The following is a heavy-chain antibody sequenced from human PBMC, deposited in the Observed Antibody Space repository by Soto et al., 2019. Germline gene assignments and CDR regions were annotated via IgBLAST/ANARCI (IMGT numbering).Heavy chain of an antibody. CDR2: FDPEDGET. D-gene: IGHD3-3*01. CDR1: GYTLSELS. CDR3: TTGQRPLRFLEWLSRYYFDF. Sequence: QVQLVQSGAEVKKPGASVKVSCKVSGYTLSELSMHWVRQAPGKGLEWMGGFDPEDGETLYAQKFQGRVSMTEATSTDTAYMEMSSLPSEDTAVYYCTTGQRPLRFLEWLSRYYFDFWGQGTLVTVSS. V-gene: IGHV1-24*01. J-gene: IGHJ4*02.